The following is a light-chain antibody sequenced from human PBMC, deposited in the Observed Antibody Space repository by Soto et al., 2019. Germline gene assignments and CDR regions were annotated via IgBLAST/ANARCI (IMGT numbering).Light chain of an antibody. CDR3: KQYFSYPLT. V-gene: IGKV1-8*01. CDR1: QGSSSH. J-gene: IGKJ4*01. CDR2: TAS. Sequence: AIRMTQSPSSFYASTGDRVTISCRASQGSSSHLAWYQLKPGKAPRLLIYTASYLKRGVPARFSGSGSGTDFTLTISSLQSEDIAVYYCKQYFSYPLTFGGGTMVEIK.